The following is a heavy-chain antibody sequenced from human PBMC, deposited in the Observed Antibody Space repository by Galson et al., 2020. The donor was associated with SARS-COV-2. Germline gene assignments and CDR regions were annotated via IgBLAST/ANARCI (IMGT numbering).Heavy chain of an antibody. CDR3: ASGLGGDY. CDR2: IFYSGFT. V-gene: IGHV4-31*03. CDR1: GDYITSAGSY. Sequence: SETLSLTCTVSGDYITSAGSYWSWIRQHPGKGLEWIGYIFYSGFTYYNPSLRSRITMSLDTSKNQFSLNLNSVTAADTAVYYCASGLGGDYWGQGTLVTVSS. D-gene: IGHD1-26*01. J-gene: IGHJ4*02.